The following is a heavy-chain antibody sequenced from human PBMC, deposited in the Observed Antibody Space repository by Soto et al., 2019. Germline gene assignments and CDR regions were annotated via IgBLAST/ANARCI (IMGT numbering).Heavy chain of an antibody. Sequence: QVQLQESGPGLVQPSGTLSLTCAVSGVSISSNNWWTWFRQPPGKGLEWIGEFHHSGTTNYNSSLKSQVTVSVDKSKNHLSLNLSSVTAADTAVYYCATSLWFGIHPEYWGQGTLVTVSS. J-gene: IGHJ4*02. CDR2: FHHSGTT. CDR1: GVSISSNNW. D-gene: IGHD3-10*01. CDR3: ATSLWFGIHPEY. V-gene: IGHV4-4*02.